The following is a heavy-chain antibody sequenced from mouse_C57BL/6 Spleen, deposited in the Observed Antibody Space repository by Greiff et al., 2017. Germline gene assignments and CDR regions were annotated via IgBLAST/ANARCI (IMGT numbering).Heavy chain of an antibody. Sequence: EVKLLESGAGLVKPGGSLKLSCAASGFTFSSYAMSWVRQTPEKRLEWVAYISSGGDYIYYADTVKGRFTISRDNARNTLYLQMSSLKSEDTAMYYCTRDRITTPRAGYFDVWGTGTTVTVSS. J-gene: IGHJ1*03. V-gene: IGHV5-9-1*02. D-gene: IGHD1-1*01. CDR1: GFTFSSYA. CDR2: ISSGGDYI. CDR3: TRDRITTPRAGYFDV.